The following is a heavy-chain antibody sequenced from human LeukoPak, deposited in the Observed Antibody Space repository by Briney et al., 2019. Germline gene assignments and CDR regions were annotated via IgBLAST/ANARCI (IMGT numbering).Heavy chain of an antibody. D-gene: IGHD3-22*01. Sequence: GGSLSLSCAASGFIFNNYGLIWVRQAPGKGLEWVSAISNDGGGTQYADFVEGRFTISRDNSKNTLFLQMSSLRAEDTALYYCAKGSSGYFADLWGQGTLVTVSS. CDR1: GFIFNNYG. CDR2: ISNDGGGT. CDR3: AKGSSGYFADL. J-gene: IGHJ5*02. V-gene: IGHV3-23*01.